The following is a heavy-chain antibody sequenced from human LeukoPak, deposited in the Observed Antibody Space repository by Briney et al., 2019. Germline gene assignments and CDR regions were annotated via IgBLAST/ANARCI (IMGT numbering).Heavy chain of an antibody. CDR1: GFTFSSYW. V-gene: IGHV3-7*03. J-gene: IGHJ6*03. CDR3: AKAMVRGVSSPGYYYYYMDV. D-gene: IGHD3-10*01. Sequence: PGGSLRLSCAASGFTFSSYWMSWVRQAPGKGLEWVANIKQDGSEKYYVDSVKGRFTISRDNAKNLLYLQMNSLRVEDTAFYYCAKAMVRGVSSPGYYYYYMDVWGKGTTVTISS. CDR2: IKQDGSEK.